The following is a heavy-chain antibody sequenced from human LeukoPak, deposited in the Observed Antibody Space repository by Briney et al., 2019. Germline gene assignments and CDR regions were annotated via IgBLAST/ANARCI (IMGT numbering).Heavy chain of an antibody. D-gene: IGHD1-26*01. Sequence: PGGSLRLSCAASGFTFSSYSMNWVRQAPGKGLEWVSSISSSSSYIYYADSVKGRFTISRDNAKNSLYLQMNSLRAEDTAVYYCARDFMAVGATGHGMDVWGQGTTVTVSS. J-gene: IGHJ6*02. CDR3: ARDFMAVGATGHGMDV. V-gene: IGHV3-21*01. CDR1: GFTFSSYS. CDR2: ISSSSSYI.